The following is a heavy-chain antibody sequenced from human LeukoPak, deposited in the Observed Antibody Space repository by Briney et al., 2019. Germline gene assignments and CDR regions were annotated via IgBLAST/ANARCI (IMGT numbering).Heavy chain of an antibody. D-gene: IGHD6-19*01. J-gene: IGHJ4*02. CDR2: IIPIFGTA. V-gene: IGHV1-69*13. CDR3: ARVTLAGTGMYFDY. Sequence: SVKVSCKASGGTFSSYAISWVRQAPGQGLEWMGGIIPIFGTANYAQKFQGGVTITADESTSTAYMELSSLRSEDTAVYYCARVTLAGTGMYFDYWGQGTLVTVSS. CDR1: GGTFSSYA.